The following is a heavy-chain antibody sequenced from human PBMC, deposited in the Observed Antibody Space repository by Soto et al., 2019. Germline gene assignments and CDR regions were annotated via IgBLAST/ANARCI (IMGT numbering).Heavy chain of an antibody. CDR1: GFSFSTSA. Sequence: VRLSESGGDLVQTGGSLRLSCAASGFSFSTSAMNWVRQAPGKGPEWISLISGSSDVAYYAESVTGRFTSSRDNSKNTLYLQMKRLRVEDTAIYYCAKYIGDFPVYTGLNVWGQGTTVIVS. CDR2: ISGSSDVA. CDR3: AKYIGDFPVYTGLNV. V-gene: IGHV3-23*01. J-gene: IGHJ6*02. D-gene: IGHD1-26*01.